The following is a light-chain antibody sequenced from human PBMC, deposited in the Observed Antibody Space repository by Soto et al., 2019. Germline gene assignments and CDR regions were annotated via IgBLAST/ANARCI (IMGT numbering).Light chain of an antibody. CDR3: HKYHNFPPPYT. V-gene: IGKV3-15*01. Sequence: EIEMTQSPSSLSVSPGDGATLSCRASQSVASNVAWYQQKPGQGPRLLIHGASTRAVGVPARFSGSGSGTVFTLTIRVLQSEDVAVYYCHKYHNFPPPYTFGQGTTLQIK. CDR1: QSVASN. CDR2: GAS. J-gene: IGKJ2*01.